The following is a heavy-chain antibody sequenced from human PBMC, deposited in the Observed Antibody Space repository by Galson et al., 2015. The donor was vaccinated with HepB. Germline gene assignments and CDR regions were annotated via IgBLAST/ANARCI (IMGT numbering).Heavy chain of an antibody. V-gene: IGHV3-21*01. CDR2: ISSSSSYI. Sequence: SLRLSCAASGFTFSSYSMNWVRQAPGKGLEWVSSISSSSSYIYYADSVKGRFTISRDNAKNSLYLQMNSLRAEDTAVYYCARGDYDYIWGSDISSFDYWGQGTLVTVSS. CDR1: GFTFSSYS. J-gene: IGHJ4*02. CDR3: ARGDYDYIWGSDISSFDY. D-gene: IGHD3-16*01.